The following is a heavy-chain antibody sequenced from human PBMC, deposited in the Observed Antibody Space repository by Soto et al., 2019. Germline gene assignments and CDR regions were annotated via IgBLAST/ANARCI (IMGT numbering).Heavy chain of an antibody. J-gene: IGHJ6*02. Sequence: SETLSLTCTVSGGSISSSSYYWGWIRQPPGKGLEWIGSIYYSGSTYYNPSLKSRVTISVDTSKNQFSLKLSSVTAADTAVYYCARTHPNPYAAMAQYYYYYGMDVWGQGTTVTVSS. D-gene: IGHD5-18*01. CDR1: GGSISSSSYY. CDR2: IYYSGST. V-gene: IGHV4-39*01. CDR3: ARTHPNPYAAMAQYYYYYGMDV.